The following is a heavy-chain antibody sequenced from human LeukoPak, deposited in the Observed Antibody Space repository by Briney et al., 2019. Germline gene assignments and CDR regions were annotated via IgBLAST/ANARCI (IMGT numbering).Heavy chain of an antibody. CDR2: INHSGST. CDR1: GGSFSGYY. J-gene: IGHJ4*02. V-gene: IGHV4-34*01. Sequence: PSETLSLTCAVYGGSFSGYYWSWIRQPPGKGLEWIGEINHSGSTNYNPSLKSRVTISVDTSKNQFSLKLSSVTAADTAVYYCAGRRDGYNPTDFDYWGQGTLVTVSS. CDR3: AGRRDGYNPTDFDY. D-gene: IGHD5-12*01.